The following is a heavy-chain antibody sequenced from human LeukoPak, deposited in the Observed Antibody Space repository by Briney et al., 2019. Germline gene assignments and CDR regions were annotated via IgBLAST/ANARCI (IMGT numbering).Heavy chain of an antibody. J-gene: IGHJ6*03. CDR3: ARGDYGDPDYYYYYMDV. V-gene: IGHV1-2*02. D-gene: IGHD4-17*01. CDR2: INPNSGGT. CDR1: GYTFTGYY. Sequence: ASVKVSCKASGYTFTGYYMHWVRQAPGQGLEWMGWINPNSGGTNYAQKFQGRVTMTRDTSISTAYMELRSLRSDDTAVYYCARGDYGDPDYYYYYMDVWGKGTTVTVSS.